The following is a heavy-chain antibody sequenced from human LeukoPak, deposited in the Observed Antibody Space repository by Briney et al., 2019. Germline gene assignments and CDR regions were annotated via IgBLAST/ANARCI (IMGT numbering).Heavy chain of an antibody. CDR1: GYTFTGYY. Sequence: GASVKVSYKASGYTFTGYYMHWVRQAPGQGLEWMGWINPNSGGTNYAQKFQGRVTMTRDTSISTAYMELSRLRSDDTAVYYCAREGVEMATIPGYWGQGTLVTVSS. V-gene: IGHV1-2*02. CDR2: INPNSGGT. CDR3: AREGVEMATIPGY. J-gene: IGHJ4*02. D-gene: IGHD5-24*01.